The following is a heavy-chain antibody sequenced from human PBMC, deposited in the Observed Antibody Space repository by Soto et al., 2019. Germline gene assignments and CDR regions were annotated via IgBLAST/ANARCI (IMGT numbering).Heavy chain of an antibody. V-gene: IGHV1-69*13. Sequence: GASVKVSCKASGGTFSSYAISWVRQAPGQGLEWMGGIIPIFGTANYAQKFQGRVTITADESTSTAYMELSSLRSEDTAVYYCASSGYGTYYFDYWGQGTLVTVSS. D-gene: IGHD5-12*01. CDR1: GGTFSSYA. CDR2: IIPIFGTA. J-gene: IGHJ4*02. CDR3: ASSGYGTYYFDY.